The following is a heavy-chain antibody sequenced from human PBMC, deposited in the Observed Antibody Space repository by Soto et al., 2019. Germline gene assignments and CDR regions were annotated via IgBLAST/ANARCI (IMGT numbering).Heavy chain of an antibody. CDR2: VYYRGRS. J-gene: IGHJ4*02. CDR1: GGSVSSGSYY. CDR3: VSQRTSVLTQAYFDY. V-gene: IGHV4-39*01. Sequence: PSETLSLTCTVSGGSVSSGSYYWSWIRQPPGKGVEWIGSVYYRGRSYSKSSVKSRVTISVDTSKNQFSLNLDSVAASDTAVYFCVSQRTSVLTQAYFDYWGPGALVTVSS. D-gene: IGHD2-8*01.